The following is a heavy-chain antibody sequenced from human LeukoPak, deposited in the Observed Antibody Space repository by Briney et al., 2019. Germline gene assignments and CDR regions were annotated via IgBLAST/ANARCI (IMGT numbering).Heavy chain of an antibody. CDR3: ARAIYFDY. J-gene: IGHJ4*02. CDR2: ISSGGSTI. V-gene: IGHV3-48*02. CDR1: GFILSDYS. Sequence: PGGSLRLSCAASGFILSDYSMTWVRQAPGKGLEWVSHISSGGSTIYYADSVKGRFTISRDNARSSVYLIMSSLRDEDTAVYYCARAIYFDYWGQGTLSPSPQ.